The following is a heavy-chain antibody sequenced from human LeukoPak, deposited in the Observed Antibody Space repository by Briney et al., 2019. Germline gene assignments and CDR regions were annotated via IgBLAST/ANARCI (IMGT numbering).Heavy chain of an antibody. D-gene: IGHD3-10*01. CDR1: GFTFSSHW. V-gene: IGHV3-74*01. CDR2: INSDGSST. Sequence: GGSLRLSCAASGFTFSSHWMHWVRHAPGKGLVWVSRINSDGSSTYYADSVKGRFTISRDNAKNTLYLQMNSLRAEDTAVYYCARDIYGSGPPVGDAIDYWGQGTLVTVSS. CDR3: ARDIYGSGPPVGDAIDY. J-gene: IGHJ4*02.